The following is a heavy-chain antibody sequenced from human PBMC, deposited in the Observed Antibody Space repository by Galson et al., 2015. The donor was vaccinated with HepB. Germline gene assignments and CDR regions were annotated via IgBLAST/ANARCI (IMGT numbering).Heavy chain of an antibody. Sequence: SLRLSCAASGFTFSRYSMNWVRQAPGKGLEWVSYISRSSSTIDYADSVKGRFTIFRDNAKNSLYLQMNSLGVEDTAVYYCAREADFWSGLGGRNAFDIWGRGTMVTVSA. V-gene: IGHV3-48*01. CDR2: ISRSSSTI. D-gene: IGHD3-3*01. J-gene: IGHJ3*02. CDR3: AREADFWSGLGGRNAFDI. CDR1: GFTFSRYS.